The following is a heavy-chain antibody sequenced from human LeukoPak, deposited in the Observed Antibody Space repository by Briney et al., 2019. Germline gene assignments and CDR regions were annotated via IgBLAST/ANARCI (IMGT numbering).Heavy chain of an antibody. J-gene: IGHJ6*03. CDR3: AKANIAAPEGMYSMDV. CDR2: ISWDGGST. D-gene: IGHD6-13*01. Sequence: GGSLRLSCAASGFTFDDYAMHWVRQARGGGLEWVSLISWDGGSTYCADSVRSRFTISRDNNKNSRYLQMNSMRAEDTALYYCAKANIAAPEGMYSMDVWGKGTKVTVSS. CDR1: GFTFDDYA. V-gene: IGHV3-43D*04.